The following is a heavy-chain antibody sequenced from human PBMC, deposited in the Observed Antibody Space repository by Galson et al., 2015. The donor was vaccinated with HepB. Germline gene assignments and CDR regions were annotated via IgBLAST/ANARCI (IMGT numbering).Heavy chain of an antibody. CDR1: GDSVSSNSAS. V-gene: IGHV6-1*01. CDR3: SRGVLTWTGYDYGSFFDY. J-gene: IGHJ4*02. CDR2: TYYRSKWYY. D-gene: IGHD5-12*01. Sequence: CAISGDSVSSNSASWNWIRQSPSRGLEWLGMTYYRSKWYYDYAVSVKSRMSINPDTSKNQFSLQLNSVTPEDTAVYYCSRGVLTWTGYDYGSFFDYWGQGAHVTDSS.